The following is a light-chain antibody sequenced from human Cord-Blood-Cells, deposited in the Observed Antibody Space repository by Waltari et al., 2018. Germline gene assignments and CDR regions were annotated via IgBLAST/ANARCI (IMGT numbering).Light chain of an antibody. CDR3: SSYTSSSTYV. V-gene: IGLV2-14*03. CDR2: DVS. Sequence: QSALTQPASASGSPGQSITTPCTGTSSHVGGYNSVPWYQQHPGKAPKLMIYDVSNRPSGVSNRFSGSKSGNTASLTISGLQAEDEADYYCSSYTSSSTYVFGTGTKVTVL. J-gene: IGLJ1*01. CDR1: SSHVGGYNS.